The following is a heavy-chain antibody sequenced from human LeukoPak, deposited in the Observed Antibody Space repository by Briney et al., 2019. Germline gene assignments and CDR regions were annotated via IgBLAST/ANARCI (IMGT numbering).Heavy chain of an antibody. CDR1: GGSISSYY. J-gene: IGHJ5*02. V-gene: IGHV4-59*01. CDR2: IYYSGST. CDR3: ARIEVLCTSTSCPRWFDP. Sequence: SETLSLTCTVSGGSISSYYWSWIRQPPGKGLEWIGYIYYSGSTNYNPSLKSRVTISVDTSKNQFSLKLSSVTAADTAVYYCARIEVLCTSTSCPRWFDPWGQGTLVTVSS. D-gene: IGHD2-2*01.